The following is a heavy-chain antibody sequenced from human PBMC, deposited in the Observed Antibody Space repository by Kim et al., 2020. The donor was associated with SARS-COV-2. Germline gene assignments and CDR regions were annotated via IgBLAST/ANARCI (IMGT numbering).Heavy chain of an antibody. Sequence: SETLSLTCHVSGGSINSSRYHWAWIRQPPGKGLEWIGHIFYSGSTFSNPSLKSRLTMSVDTSKNQFSLRLSPVTAADTAVYYCARLVRFFEKIDYWGQG. CDR3: ARLVRFFEKIDY. CDR2: IFYSGST. CDR1: GGSINSSRYH. J-gene: IGHJ4*02. V-gene: IGHV4-39*01. D-gene: IGHD3-9*01.